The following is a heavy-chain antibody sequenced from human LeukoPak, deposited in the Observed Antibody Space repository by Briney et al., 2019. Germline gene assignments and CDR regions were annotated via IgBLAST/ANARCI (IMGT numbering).Heavy chain of an antibody. D-gene: IGHD2-15*01. V-gene: IGHV3-48*03. Sequence: GGSLRLSCAASGFTCSSYEMNWVRQAPGKGLEWVSYISSSGSTIYYADSVKGRFTISRDNAKNSLYLQMNSLRAEDTAVYYCATEVVAATNDAFDIWGQGTMVTVSS. CDR1: GFTCSSYE. CDR2: ISSSGSTI. J-gene: IGHJ3*02. CDR3: ATEVVAATNDAFDI.